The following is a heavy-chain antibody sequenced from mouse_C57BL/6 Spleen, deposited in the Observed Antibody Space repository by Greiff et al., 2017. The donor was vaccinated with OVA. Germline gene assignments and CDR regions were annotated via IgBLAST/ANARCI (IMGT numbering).Heavy chain of an antibody. CDR1: GYTFTDYY. V-gene: IGHV1-26*01. Sequence: VQLQQSGPELVKPGASVKISCKASGYTFTDYYMNWVKQSHGKSLEWIGDINPNNGGTSYNQKFKGKATLTVAKSSSTDYMELRSLTSEDSAVYYCARRFITTVVAHWYFDVWGTGTTVTVSS. J-gene: IGHJ1*03. D-gene: IGHD1-1*01. CDR2: INPNNGGT. CDR3: ARRFITTVVAHWYFDV.